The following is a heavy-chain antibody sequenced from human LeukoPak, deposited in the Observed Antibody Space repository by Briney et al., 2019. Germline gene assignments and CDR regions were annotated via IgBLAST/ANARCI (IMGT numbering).Heavy chain of an antibody. J-gene: IGHJ6*02. V-gene: IGHV4-39*01. CDR3: ARLGAAPGPPHYFYYGMDV. D-gene: IGHD6-13*01. CDR1: GGSISSRSYY. CDR2: TYYTGST. Sequence: SETLSLTCSVSGGSISSRSYYWGWVRQPPGKGLEWIVSTYYTGSTYYNPSLRSRVSISGDTSKNQVSLKVNSVTAADTAVYYCARLGAAPGPPHYFYYGMDVWGQGTMVTVSS.